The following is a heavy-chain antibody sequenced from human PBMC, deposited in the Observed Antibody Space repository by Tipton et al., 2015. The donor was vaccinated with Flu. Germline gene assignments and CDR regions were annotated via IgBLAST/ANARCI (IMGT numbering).Heavy chain of an antibody. CDR3: ARGGLYTQYSYGMDV. CDR1: GFTFSSYE. CDR2: ISSSGSTI. Sequence: SLRLSCAASGFTFSSYEMNWVRQAPGKGLEWVSYISSSGSTIYYADSVKDRFTISRDNAKNSLYLQMNSLRAEDTAVYYCARGGLYTQYSYGMDVWGQGTTVPVS. V-gene: IGHV3-48*03. D-gene: IGHD2-2*02. J-gene: IGHJ6*02.